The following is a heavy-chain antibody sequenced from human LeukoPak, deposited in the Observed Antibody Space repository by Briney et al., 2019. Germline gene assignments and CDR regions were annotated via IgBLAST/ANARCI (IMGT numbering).Heavy chain of an antibody. Sequence: SETLSLTCAVYGGSFSGYYWSWIRQPPGKGLEWIGEINHSGSTNYNPSLKSRVTISVDTSKNQSSLKLSSVTAADTAVYYCARGYGSGWYGGDYWGQGTLVTVSS. CDR2: INHSGST. J-gene: IGHJ4*02. V-gene: IGHV4-34*01. CDR1: GGSFSGYY. CDR3: ARGYGSGWYGGDY. D-gene: IGHD6-19*01.